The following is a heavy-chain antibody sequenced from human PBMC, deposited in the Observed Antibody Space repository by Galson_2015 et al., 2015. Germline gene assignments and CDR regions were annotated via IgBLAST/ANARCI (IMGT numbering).Heavy chain of an antibody. CDR1: GYTFTSYY. D-gene: IGHD2-15*01. Sequence: SVKVSCKAFGYTFTSYYIHWVRQAPGQGLEWMGLINTSAGNTNYAQKFQGRLAMTRDTSTSTVHMELSSLISEDTAVYFCARESPATFWFAPWGQGTLVTVSS. CDR2: INTSAGNT. J-gene: IGHJ5*02. CDR3: ARESPATFWFAP. V-gene: IGHV1-46*01.